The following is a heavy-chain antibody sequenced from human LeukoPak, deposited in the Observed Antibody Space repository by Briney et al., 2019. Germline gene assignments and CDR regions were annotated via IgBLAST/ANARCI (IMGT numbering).Heavy chain of an antibody. CDR2: ISSSSSYI. J-gene: IGHJ6*02. V-gene: IGHV3-21*01. D-gene: IGHD2-21*02. Sequence: GGSLRLSCAASGFTFSSYSMNWVRQAPGKGLEWVSSISSSSSYIYYADSVKGRFTISRDNAKNSLYLQMNSLGAEDTAVYYCARDCGGDCPPEDYYGMDVWGQGTTVTVSS. CDR3: ARDCGGDCPPEDYYGMDV. CDR1: GFTFSSYS.